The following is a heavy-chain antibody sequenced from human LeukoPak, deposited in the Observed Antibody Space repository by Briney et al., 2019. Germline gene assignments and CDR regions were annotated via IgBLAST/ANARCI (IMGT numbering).Heavy chain of an antibody. V-gene: IGHV1-69*04. CDR1: GGTFSSYA. J-gene: IGHJ5*02. CDR3: ASVLSGIAVAGSFDP. Sequence: SVKVSCKASGGTFSSYAISWVRQAPGQGLEWMGRIIPILGIANYAQKFQGRVTITADKSTSTAYMGLSSLRSEDTAVYYCASVLSGIAVAGSFDPWGQGTLVTVSS. CDR2: IIPILGIA. D-gene: IGHD6-19*01.